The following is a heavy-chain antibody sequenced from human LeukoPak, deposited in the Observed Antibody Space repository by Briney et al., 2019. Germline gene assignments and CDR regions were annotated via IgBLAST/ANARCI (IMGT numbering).Heavy chain of an antibody. CDR2: INTKGST. CDR3: ARAYDFWSGYSSTSYNWFDP. V-gene: IGHV4-4*07. J-gene: IGHJ5*02. D-gene: IGHD3-3*01. Sequence: SETLSLTCTVSGGSFTNYYWSWIRQPAGEGLEWIGHINTKGSTSSNPSLKSPVIMSVDTSKNQFSLKLSSVTAADTAVYYCARAYDFWSGYSSTSYNWFDPWGQGTLVTVSS. CDR1: GGSFTNYY.